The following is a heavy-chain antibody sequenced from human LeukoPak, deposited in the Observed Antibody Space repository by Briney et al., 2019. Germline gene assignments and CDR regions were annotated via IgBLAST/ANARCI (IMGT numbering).Heavy chain of an antibody. CDR2: INTNTGNP. CDR3: ARVKRPLAAALDY. Sequence: ASVKVYCKASGYTFTSYAMNWVRQAPGQGLVWMGWINTNTGNPTYAQGFTGRFVFSLDTSVSTAYLQISSLKAEDTAVYYCARVKRPLAAALDYWGQGTLVTVSS. CDR1: GYTFTSYA. D-gene: IGHD6-13*01. J-gene: IGHJ4*02. V-gene: IGHV7-4-1*02.